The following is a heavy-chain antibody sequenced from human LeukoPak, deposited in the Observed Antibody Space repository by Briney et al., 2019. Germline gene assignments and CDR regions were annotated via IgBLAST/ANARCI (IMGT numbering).Heavy chain of an antibody. V-gene: IGHV4-59*08. J-gene: IGHJ3*02. D-gene: IGHD3-10*01. Sequence: PSETLSLTCTVSGVSISSYYWSWIRQPPGKGLEWIAYVYYSGSTDYNPSLKSRVTISLDTSKNQFSLKLSCVTAADTAVYYCARPMVRGVNDALDIWGQGTMVTVSS. CDR1: GVSISSYY. CDR3: ARPMVRGVNDALDI. CDR2: VYYSGST.